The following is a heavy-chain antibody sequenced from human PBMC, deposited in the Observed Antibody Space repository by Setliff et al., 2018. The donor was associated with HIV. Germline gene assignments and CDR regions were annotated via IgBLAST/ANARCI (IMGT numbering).Heavy chain of an antibody. CDR1: GFTFSSYA. Sequence: PGGSLRLSCAASGFTFSSYAMSWVRQAPGKGLEWVSTISGSGDTTYYADSVKGRLTISRDNSRNTLYLQMNRLRAEDTAVHYCERDWRSGDDLNFDYWGQGTLVTVSS. CDR2: ISGSGDTT. V-gene: IGHV3-23*01. D-gene: IGHD5-12*01. J-gene: IGHJ4*02. CDR3: ERDWRSGDDLNFDY.